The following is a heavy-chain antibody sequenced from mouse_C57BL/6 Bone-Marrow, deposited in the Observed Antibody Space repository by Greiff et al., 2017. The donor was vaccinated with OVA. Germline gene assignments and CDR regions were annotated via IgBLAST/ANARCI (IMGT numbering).Heavy chain of an antibody. CDR1: GFTFSDYG. J-gene: IGHJ4*01. D-gene: IGHD3-1*01. V-gene: IGHV5-17*01. Sequence: DVQLQESGGGLVKPGGSLKLSCAASGFTFSDYGMHWVRQAPEKGLEWVAYISSGSSTIYYADTVKGRFTISRDNAKNTLFLQMTSLRSEDTAMYYCARILGDYYAMDYWGQGTSVTVSS. CDR3: ARILGDYYAMDY. CDR2: ISSGSSTI.